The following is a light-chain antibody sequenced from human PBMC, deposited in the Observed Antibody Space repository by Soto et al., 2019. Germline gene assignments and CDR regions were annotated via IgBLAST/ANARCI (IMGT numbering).Light chain of an antibody. Sequence: DIQMTQSPSTLSASVGDRVTITCRASQSISSWLAWYQQKPGKAPKLLIYDASSLESGVPSRFSGSGSGTEFTLTISSLQPEDFAVFYCQQRAFWPWTFGQGTKVDIK. V-gene: IGKV1-5*01. CDR2: DAS. CDR1: QSISSW. CDR3: QQRAFWPWT. J-gene: IGKJ1*01.